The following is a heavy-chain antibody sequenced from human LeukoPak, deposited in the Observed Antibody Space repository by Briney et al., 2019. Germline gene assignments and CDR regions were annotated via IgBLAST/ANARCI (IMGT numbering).Heavy chain of an antibody. D-gene: IGHD3-10*01. V-gene: IGHV4-59*01. J-gene: IGHJ3*02. Sequence: SETLSLTCTISGDTFKTYYWSWIRQPPGKGLQWIGYICYSGSTSFNPSLKSRVTMSLDTPKNQVSLKLSSVTAADTAVYYCARSDYYGSGSPAGAFDIWGQGTMVTVSS. CDR1: GDTFKTYY. CDR3: ARSDYYGSGSPAGAFDI. CDR2: ICYSGST.